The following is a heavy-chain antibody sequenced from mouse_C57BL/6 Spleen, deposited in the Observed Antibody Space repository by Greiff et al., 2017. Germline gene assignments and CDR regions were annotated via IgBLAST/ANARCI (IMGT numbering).Heavy chain of an antibody. CDR1: GFNIKDDY. Sequence: EVQLQQSGAELVRPGASVKLSCTASGFNIKDDYMHWVKQRPEQGLEWIGWIDPENGDTEYASKFQGKATITADTSSNTAYLQLSSLTSEDTAVYYCTTEELLRYWGQGTTLTVSS. CDR2: IDPENGDT. V-gene: IGHV14-4*01. CDR3: TTEELLRY. J-gene: IGHJ2*01. D-gene: IGHD1-1*01.